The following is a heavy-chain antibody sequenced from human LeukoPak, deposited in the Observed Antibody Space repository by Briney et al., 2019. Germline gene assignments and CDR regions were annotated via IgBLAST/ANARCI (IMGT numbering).Heavy chain of an antibody. J-gene: IGHJ4*02. D-gene: IGHD6-13*01. V-gene: IGHV1-3*01. CDR1: GYTFTSYA. CDR2: INAGNGNT. CDR3: AREGYSSSWYGLYYFDY. Sequence: GASVKVSCKASGYTFTSYAMHWVRQAPGQRLEWMGWINAGNGNTKYSQKFQGRVTITRDTSASTAYMELSSLRSEDTAVYYCAREGYSSSWYGLYYFDYWGQGTLVTVSS.